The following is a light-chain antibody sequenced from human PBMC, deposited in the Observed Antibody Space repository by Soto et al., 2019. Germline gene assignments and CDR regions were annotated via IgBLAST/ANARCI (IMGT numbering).Light chain of an antibody. V-gene: IGKV3-11*01. CDR3: QQRET. CDR1: QSVSSY. J-gene: IGKJ3*01. CDR2: DAS. Sequence: EIVLTQSPATLSLSPGERATLSCRASQSVSSYLAWYQQKPGQAPRLLIYDASNRATGIPARFSGSGSGTDFTLTISRLEHEDFAVYYCQQRETFGPGTKVDIK.